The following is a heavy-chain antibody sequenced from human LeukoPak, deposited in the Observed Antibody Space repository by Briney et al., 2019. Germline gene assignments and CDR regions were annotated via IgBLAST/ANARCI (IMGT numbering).Heavy chain of an antibody. Sequence: PSETLSLTCTVSGGSISTYYWSWIRQPPGKGLEWIGYIYYSGSTYYNPSLKSRVTLSVDTSKNQFSLKLSSVTAADTAVYYCARGIAAAGTPIDYWGQGTLVTVSS. D-gene: IGHD6-13*01. CDR3: ARGIAAAGTPIDY. V-gene: IGHV4-30-4*08. CDR1: GGSISTYY. J-gene: IGHJ4*02. CDR2: IYYSGST.